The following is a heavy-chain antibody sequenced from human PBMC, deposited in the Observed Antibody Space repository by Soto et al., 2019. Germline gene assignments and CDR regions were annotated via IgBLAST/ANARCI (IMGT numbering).Heavy chain of an antibody. V-gene: IGHV4-4*07. CDR2: ISTSGTT. D-gene: IGHD6-19*01. J-gene: IGHJ5*02. CDR1: GTSISSYF. CDR3: AREAGPDRWFDP. Sequence: SETLSLTCTVSGTSISSYFWTWIRQPAGKGLDWIGRISTSGTTNYNPSLKSRVTMSVDTSKNHFSLNLSSVTAADTAVYYCAREAGPDRWFDPWGQGTLVTVSS.